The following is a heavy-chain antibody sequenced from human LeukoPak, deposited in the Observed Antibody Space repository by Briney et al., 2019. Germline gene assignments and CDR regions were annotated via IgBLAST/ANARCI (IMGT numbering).Heavy chain of an antibody. CDR3: ASAGVYGDYFSGDY. J-gene: IGHJ4*02. Sequence: GAPVKVSCKASGGTFTSYAISWVRQAPGQGLEWMWGVIPIFGTANDAQKFQGRVTITADKSRRTAYIELSSLRSEATAVYYCASAGVYGDYFSGDYWGQGTLVTVSS. D-gene: IGHD4-17*01. CDR1: GGTFTSYA. CDR2: VIPIFGTA. V-gene: IGHV1-69*06.